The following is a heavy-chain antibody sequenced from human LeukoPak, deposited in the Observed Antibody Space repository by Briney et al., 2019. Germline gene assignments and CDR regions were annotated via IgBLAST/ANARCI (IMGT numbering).Heavy chain of an antibody. J-gene: IGHJ2*01. D-gene: IGHD2-15*01. CDR1: GYTFVTHT. Sequence: ASVKVSCKASGYTFVTHTINWVRQAPGQGLEWMGWINTKTGIPTYAQGFTGRFVFSLDTSVSTAYLQISSIKAEDTAVYYCARVPGHCSGGSCYFHWYFDLWGRGTLVTVSS. CDR3: ARVPGHCSGGSCYFHWYFDL. CDR2: INTKTGIP. V-gene: IGHV7-4-1*02.